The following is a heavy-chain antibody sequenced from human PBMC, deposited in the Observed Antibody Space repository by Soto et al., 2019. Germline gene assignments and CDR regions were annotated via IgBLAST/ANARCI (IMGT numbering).Heavy chain of an antibody. Sequence: QVQLQQWGAGLLKPSETLSLTCAVYGGSFSGYYWSWIRQPPGKGLEWIGEINHSGSTNYNPSLKSRVTISVDTSKNQFSLKLSSVTAADTAVYYCARSGVEAAEDYWGQGTLVTVSS. CDR2: INHSGST. CDR1: GGSFSGYY. CDR3: ARSGVEAAEDY. V-gene: IGHV4-34*01. J-gene: IGHJ4*02. D-gene: IGHD2-15*01.